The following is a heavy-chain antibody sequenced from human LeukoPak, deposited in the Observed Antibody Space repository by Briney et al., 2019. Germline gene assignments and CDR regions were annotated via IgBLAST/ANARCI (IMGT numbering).Heavy chain of an antibody. D-gene: IGHD3-22*01. V-gene: IGHV4-39*07. CDR2: IYYSGST. CDR1: GASISSTSHY. Sequence: SETLSLTCTVSGASISSTSHYWGWIRQPPGKGREWIVSIYYSGSTYYNTSLKSRITISVYTAKNQFSLTLSSVTAADTAVFYCASLTTADAFDIWGPGTMVTVSS. J-gene: IGHJ3*02. CDR3: ASLTTADAFDI.